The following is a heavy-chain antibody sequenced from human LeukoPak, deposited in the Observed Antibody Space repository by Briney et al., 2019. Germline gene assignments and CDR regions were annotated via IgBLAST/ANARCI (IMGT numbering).Heavy chain of an antibody. CDR1: GLTFDDYA. D-gene: IGHD5-24*01. CDR3: AKARQFYYFDY. V-gene: IGHV3-9*01. Sequence: GGSRRLSCAASGLTFDDYAMHWVRQAPGKGLEWVSGISWNSGSIGYADSVKGRFTISRDNAKNSLYLQMNSLRAEDTALYYCAKARQFYYFDYWGQGTLVTVSS. CDR2: ISWNSGSI. J-gene: IGHJ4*02.